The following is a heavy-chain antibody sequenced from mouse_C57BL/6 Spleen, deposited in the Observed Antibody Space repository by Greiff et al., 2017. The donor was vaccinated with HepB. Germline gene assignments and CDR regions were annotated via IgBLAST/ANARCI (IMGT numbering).Heavy chain of an antibody. CDR1: GFTFSSYA. V-gene: IGHV5-9-1*02. Sequence: DVMLVESGEGLVKPGGSLKLSCAASGFTFSSYAMSWVRQTPEKRLEWVAYISSGGDYIYYADTVKGRFTISRDNARNTLYLQMSSLKSEDTAMYYCTRVGRTPYFDDWGQGTTLTVSS. D-gene: IGHD4-1*01. CDR3: TRVGRTPYFDD. CDR2: ISSGGDYI. J-gene: IGHJ2*01.